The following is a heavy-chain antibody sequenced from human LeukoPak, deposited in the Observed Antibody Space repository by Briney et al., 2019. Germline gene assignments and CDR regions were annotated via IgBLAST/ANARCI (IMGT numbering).Heavy chain of an antibody. J-gene: IGHJ4*02. Sequence: PGGSLRLSCAASGFTFSSYAMTWVRQAPGKGLEWVSSISVNGVSTNYADSVKGRFAISRDNSRNTLYLQINSLRAEDTAIYYCAKDKMESDYDPFDYWGQGTLVTVSS. CDR1: GFTFSSYA. CDR2: ISVNGVST. D-gene: IGHD5-12*01. V-gene: IGHV3-23*01. CDR3: AKDKMESDYDPFDY.